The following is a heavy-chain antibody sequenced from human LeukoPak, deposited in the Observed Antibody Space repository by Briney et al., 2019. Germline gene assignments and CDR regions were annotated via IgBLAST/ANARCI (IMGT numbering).Heavy chain of an antibody. J-gene: IGHJ1*01. V-gene: IGHV4-61*02. CDR2: IYTSGST. D-gene: IGHD3-3*01. CDR3: ARGLGVTIFGVVIGNFQH. CDR1: GGSISSGSYY. Sequence: SQTLSLTCTVSGGSISSGSYYWSWIRQPAGKGLEWIGRIYTSGSTNYSPSLKSRVTISVDTSKNQFSLKLSSVTAADTAVYYCARGLGVTIFGVVIGNFQHWGQGTLVTVSS.